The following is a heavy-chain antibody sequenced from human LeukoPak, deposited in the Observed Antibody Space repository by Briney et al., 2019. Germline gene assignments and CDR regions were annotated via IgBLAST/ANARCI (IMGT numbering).Heavy chain of an antibody. J-gene: IGHJ3*02. V-gene: IGHV4-30-4*08. D-gene: IGHD3-10*01. CDR1: GGSISSGDYY. CDR3: ARDLWYDQGIGI. Sequence: SQTLSLTCTVSGGSISSGDYYWSWIRQPPGKGLEWIGYIYYSGSTYYNPSLKSRVTLSVDTSKNQFSLKLSSVTAADTAVYYCARDLWYDQGIGIWGQGTMVTVSS. CDR2: IYYSGST.